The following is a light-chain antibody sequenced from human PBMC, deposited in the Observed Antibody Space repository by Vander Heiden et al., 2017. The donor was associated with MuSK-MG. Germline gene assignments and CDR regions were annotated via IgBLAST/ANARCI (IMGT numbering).Light chain of an antibody. CDR2: DAS. CDR1: QDITNY. CDR3: QQAGNLPWT. V-gene: IGKV1-33*01. J-gene: IGKJ1*01. Sequence: DIQMTPSPSSLSASVGDRVTITCQASQDITNYLNWYQQKPGKAPKVLIYDASSLETGVSSRFSGSGSGTDFTFTISSLQPEDFATYYCQQAGNLPWTFGQGTKVEVK.